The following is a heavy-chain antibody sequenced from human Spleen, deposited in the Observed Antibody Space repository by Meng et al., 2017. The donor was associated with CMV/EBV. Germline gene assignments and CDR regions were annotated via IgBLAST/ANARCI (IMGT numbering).Heavy chain of an antibody. Sequence: SVKVSRKASGYSFNGYSIYWVRQTPGQGLEWMGWVNPKNGGTKYAQKFQGRVTMARDTSITTAYMELSSLTSDDTAVYYCARGGGAYWGQGTLVTVSS. CDR1: GYSFNGYS. CDR3: ARGGGAY. J-gene: IGHJ4*02. V-gene: IGHV1-2*02. CDR2: VNPKNGGT. D-gene: IGHD3-16*01.